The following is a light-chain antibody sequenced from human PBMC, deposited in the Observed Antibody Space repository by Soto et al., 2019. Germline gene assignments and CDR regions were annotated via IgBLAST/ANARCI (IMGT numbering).Light chain of an antibody. CDR3: QTWGTGPAV. J-gene: IGLJ7*01. Sequence: LVLTQSPSASASLGASVKLTCTLSSGHSSYAIAWHQQQTEKGPRYLMKLNSDGSHSKGDGIPDRFSGSSSGAERYLTISSLQSEDEADYYCQTWGTGPAVFGGGTQLTVL. V-gene: IGLV4-69*01. CDR2: LNSDGSH. CDR1: SGHSSYA.